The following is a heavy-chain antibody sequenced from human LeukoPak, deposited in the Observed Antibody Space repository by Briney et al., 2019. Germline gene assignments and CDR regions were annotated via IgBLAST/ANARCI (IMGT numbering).Heavy chain of an antibody. D-gene: IGHD3-10*01. CDR1: GFTFSTYW. Sequence: GGSLRLSCAASGFTFSTYWMSWVRQAPGKGLEWVAVISYDGSNKYYADSVKGRFTISRDNSKNTLYLQMNSLRAEDTAVYYCAREDSYYYGSGSYPFDYWGQGTLVTVSS. CDR3: AREDSYYYGSGSYPFDY. CDR2: ISYDGSNK. J-gene: IGHJ4*02. V-gene: IGHV3-30-3*01.